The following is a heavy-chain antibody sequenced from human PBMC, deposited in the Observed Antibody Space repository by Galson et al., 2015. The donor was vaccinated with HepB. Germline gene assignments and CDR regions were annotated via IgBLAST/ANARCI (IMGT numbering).Heavy chain of an antibody. D-gene: IGHD3-22*01. CDR3: AREGPYYYDSSGYSPDY. CDR1: GFTFSDYY. V-gene: IGHV3-11*01. Sequence: SLRLSCAASGFTFSDYYMSWIRQAPGKGLEWVSYISSSGSTIYYADSVKGRFTISRDNAKNSLYLQMNSLRAEDTAVYYCAREGPYYYDSSGYSPDYWGQGTLVTVPS. CDR2: ISSSGSTI. J-gene: IGHJ4*02.